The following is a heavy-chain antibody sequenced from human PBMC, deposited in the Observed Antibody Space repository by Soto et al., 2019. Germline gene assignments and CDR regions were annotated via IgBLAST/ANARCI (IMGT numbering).Heavy chain of an antibody. CDR1: GGSISSSRDY. V-gene: IGHV4-39*01. CDR2: VFYSGTT. J-gene: IGHJ3*02. CDR3: ARRMESFYDFWSGSAAFDI. D-gene: IGHD3-3*01. Sequence: PSETVSLTCTVSGGSISSSRDYWGWIRQPPGKGLEWIGSVFYSGTTFYHPSLKSRVTISVDTSKNQFSLKLTSVTAADTAVYYCARRMESFYDFWSGSAAFDIWGQGTMVTVSS.